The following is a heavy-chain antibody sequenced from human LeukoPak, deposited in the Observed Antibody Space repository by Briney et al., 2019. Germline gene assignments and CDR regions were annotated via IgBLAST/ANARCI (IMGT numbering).Heavy chain of an antibody. CDR3: ARGVKGQQLGY. J-gene: IGHJ4*02. CDR2: MNPNSGNT. D-gene: IGHD6-13*01. V-gene: IGHV1-8*01. CDR1: GYTFSNYD. Sequence: ASVKVSCKASGYTFSNYDIIWVRQATGQGLEWMGWMNPNSGNTGYTQNSQGRVTMTRNTSISTAYMDLSSLRSEDTAVYYCARGVKGQQLGYWGQGTLVTVSS.